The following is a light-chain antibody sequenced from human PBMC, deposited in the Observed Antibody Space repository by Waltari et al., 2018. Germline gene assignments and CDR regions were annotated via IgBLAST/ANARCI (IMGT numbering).Light chain of an antibody. CDR1: QSVSSN. CDR2: GAS. CDR3: QQYNNWPPL. Sequence: IVMTQSPATLSLSPGEGATLSCRVSQSVSSNLAWYQQKPGQAPRLLIYGASTRATGLPVRFSGSGSGTEFTLTISSLQSEDFAVYYCQQYNNWPPLFGQGTKVEIK. J-gene: IGKJ1*01. V-gene: IGKV3-15*01.